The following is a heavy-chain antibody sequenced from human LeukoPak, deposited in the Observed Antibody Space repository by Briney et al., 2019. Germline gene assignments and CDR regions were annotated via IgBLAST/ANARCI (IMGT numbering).Heavy chain of an antibody. V-gene: IGHV4-30-2*01. CDR1: GGAISSGSYY. CDR2: MYQSGSS. Sequence: SQTLSLTCNVSGGAISSGSYYWSWIRQPPGKGLEWIGYMYQSGSSYYNPSLRGRATISGDRSSNQFSLKLSSVTAADTAVYYCAREFAVWGQGTMVTVSS. J-gene: IGHJ3*01. CDR3: AREFAV.